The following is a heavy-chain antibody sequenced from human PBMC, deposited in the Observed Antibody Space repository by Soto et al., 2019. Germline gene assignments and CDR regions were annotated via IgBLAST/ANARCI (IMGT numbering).Heavy chain of an antibody. J-gene: IGHJ4*02. CDR3: ARDGHDSVDLDY. CDR2: LNSDGSDT. CDR1: GFTFSSYW. Sequence: GGSLRLSCAASGFTFSSYWMHWVRQAPGKGLLWVSRLNSDGSDTSYADSVKGRFTISRYNAKNTLYLQMNSLRAEDTAVYYCARDGHDSVDLDYWGQGTLVTVSS. D-gene: IGHD3-3*01. V-gene: IGHV3-74*01.